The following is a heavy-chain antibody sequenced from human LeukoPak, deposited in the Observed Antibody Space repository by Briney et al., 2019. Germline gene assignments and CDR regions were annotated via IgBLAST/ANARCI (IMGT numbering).Heavy chain of an antibody. Sequence: PGRSLRLSCTASGFSFGDYAMHWVRQAPGKGLEWVSGISWNSGSIGYAASVKGRFTISRDNAKNSLYLQMNSLRAEDTAVYYCAKDGGELLTKTTVTTDFFDYWGQGTLVTVSS. CDR3: AKDGGELLTKTTVTTDFFDY. CDR2: ISWNSGSI. J-gene: IGHJ4*02. CDR1: GFSFGDYA. V-gene: IGHV3-9*01. D-gene: IGHD4-17*01.